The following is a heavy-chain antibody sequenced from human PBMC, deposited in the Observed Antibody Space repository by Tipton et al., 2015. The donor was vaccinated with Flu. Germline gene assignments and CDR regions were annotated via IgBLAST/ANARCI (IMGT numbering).Heavy chain of an antibody. V-gene: IGHV3-15*01. Sequence: SLRLSCAASGMYFNNAWMSWVRQTPGKGLEWVGRIKSKIDGGATDYAAPVKDRFTISRDDAQNIVYLQMNSLKTEDTGVYYCSAGGPQGDYYGVPYYHYDVDVWGQGTTVTVSS. CDR2: IKSKIDGGAT. CDR1: GMYFNNAW. CDR3: SAGGPQGDYYGVPYYHYDVDV. D-gene: IGHD3-10*01. J-gene: IGHJ6*02.